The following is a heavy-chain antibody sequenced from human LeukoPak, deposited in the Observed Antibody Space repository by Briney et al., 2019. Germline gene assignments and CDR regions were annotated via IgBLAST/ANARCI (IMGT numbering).Heavy chain of an antibody. J-gene: IGHJ4*02. CDR2: IYYSGST. CDR3: ARDSSSFFDFDY. V-gene: IGHV4-39*07. Sequence: PSETLSLTCTVSGGSISSSSYYWGWIRQPPGKGLEWIGSIYYSGSTYYNPSLKSRVTISVDTSKNQFSLKLSSVTAADTAVYYCARDSSSFFDFDYWGQGTLVTVSS. CDR1: GGSISSSSYY. D-gene: IGHD6-13*01.